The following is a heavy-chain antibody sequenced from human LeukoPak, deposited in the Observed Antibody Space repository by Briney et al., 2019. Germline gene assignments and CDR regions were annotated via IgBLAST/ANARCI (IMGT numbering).Heavy chain of an antibody. V-gene: IGHV3-48*02. Sequence: GGSLGLSCAASGFTFNTYSMNWVRQAPGKGLEWDSHISSSSSTIYYADSVKGRFTISRDNAKTSLYLQMNSLRDEDTAVYYCARVEQQPRAVCGMDVWGPGTTVTVSS. CDR3: ARVEQQPRAVCGMDV. J-gene: IGHJ6*02. CDR1: GFTFNTYS. D-gene: IGHD6-13*01. CDR2: ISSSSSTI.